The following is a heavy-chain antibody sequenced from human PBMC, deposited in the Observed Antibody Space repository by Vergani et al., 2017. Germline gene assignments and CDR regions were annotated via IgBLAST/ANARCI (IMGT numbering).Heavy chain of an antibody. CDR1: GGSISSYY. D-gene: IGHD2-21*02. J-gene: IGHJ3*02. CDR2: IYYSGST. CDR3: ARNPYCGGDCYSYAFDI. V-gene: IGHV4-59*01. Sequence: QVQLQESGPGLVKPSETLSLTCTVSGGSISSYYWSWIRQPPGKGLEWVGYIYYSGSTNYNPSLKSRVTISVDKSKNQFSLKLSSVTAADTAVYYRARNPYCGGDCYSYAFDIWGQGTMVTVSS.